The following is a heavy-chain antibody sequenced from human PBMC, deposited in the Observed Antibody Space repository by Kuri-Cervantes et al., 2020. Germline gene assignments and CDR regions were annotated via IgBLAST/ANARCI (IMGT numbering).Heavy chain of an antibody. Sequence: GSLRLSCTVSGGSISSYYWSWIRQPPGKGLEWIGYIYYSGSTNYNPSLKSRVTMSVDSSKNQFSLKLTSVTAADTAVYHCARDRLAMVVWGQGALVTVSS. CDR2: IYYSGST. J-gene: IGHJ4*02. D-gene: IGHD5-18*01. CDR1: GGSISSYY. CDR3: ARDRLAMVV. V-gene: IGHV4-59*13.